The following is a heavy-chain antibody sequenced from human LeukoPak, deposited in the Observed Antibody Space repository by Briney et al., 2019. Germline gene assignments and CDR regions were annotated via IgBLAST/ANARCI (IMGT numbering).Heavy chain of an antibody. D-gene: IGHD6-13*01. CDR1: GGSISSYY. V-gene: IGHV4-4*07. CDR2: IYTSGST. CDR3: ARDQRWSSRSYYYYYMDV. Sequence: SETLSLTCTVSGGSISSYYWSWIRQPAGKGLEWIGRIYTSGSTNYNPSLKSRVTMSVDTSKNQFSLKLSSVTAADTAVYYCARDQRWSSRSYYYYYMDVWGKGTTVTISS. J-gene: IGHJ6*03.